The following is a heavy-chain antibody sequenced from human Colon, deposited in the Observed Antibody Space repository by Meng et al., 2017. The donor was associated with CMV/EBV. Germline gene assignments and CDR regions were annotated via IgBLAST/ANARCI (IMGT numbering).Heavy chain of an antibody. CDR2: IYSGGST. D-gene: IGHD6-13*01. CDR1: GLTVSSNY. J-gene: IGHJ4*02. V-gene: IGHV3-66*01. CDR3: ARDSSSWYADY. Sequence: EVQRGGSGGGVVQPGGSLSLSCAASGLTVSSNYMSWVRQAPGKGLEWVSVIYSGGSTYYADSVKGRFTISRDNSKNTLYLQMNSLRAEDTAVYHCARDSSSWYADYWGQGTLVTVSS.